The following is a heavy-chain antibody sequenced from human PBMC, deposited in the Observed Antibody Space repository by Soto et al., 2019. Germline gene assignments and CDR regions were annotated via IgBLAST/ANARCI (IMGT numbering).Heavy chain of an antibody. CDR2: IYHSGST. V-gene: IGHV4-30-2*01. D-gene: IGHD5-18*01. CDR3: ARGGYSYGFDY. J-gene: IGHJ4*02. CDR1: GGSISSGGYS. Sequence: SETLSLTCAVSGGSISSGGYSWSWIRQPPGKGLEWIGYIYHSGSTYYNPSLKSRVTISVDRCKNQFSLKLSSVTAADTAVYYCARGGYSYGFDYWGQGTLVTVSS.